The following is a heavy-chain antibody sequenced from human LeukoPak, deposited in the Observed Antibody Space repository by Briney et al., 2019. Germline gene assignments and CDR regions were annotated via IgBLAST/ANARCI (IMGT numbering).Heavy chain of an antibody. CDR1: GFTFSSYE. J-gene: IGHJ5*02. CDR3: AKETSAGGHNWFDP. CDR2: ISSSGSTI. V-gene: IGHV3-48*03. Sequence: GGSLRLSCAASGFTFSSYEMNWVRQAPGKGLEWVSYISSSGSTIYYADSVKGRFTISRDNAKNMLYLQMNSLRAEDTAVYYCAKETSAGGHNWFDPWGQGTLVTVSS. D-gene: IGHD6-13*01.